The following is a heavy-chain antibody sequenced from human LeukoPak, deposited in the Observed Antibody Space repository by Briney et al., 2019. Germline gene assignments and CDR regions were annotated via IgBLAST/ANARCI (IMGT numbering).Heavy chain of an antibody. J-gene: IGHJ4*02. Sequence: GRSLRLSCAASGFTFSSYAMHWVRQAPGKGLEWVAVISYDGSNKYYADSVKGRFTISRDNSKNTLYLQMNSLRAEDTAVYYCARDTRNYRPFDYWGQGTLVTVSS. D-gene: IGHD5-24*01. CDR1: GFTFSSYA. V-gene: IGHV3-30-3*01. CDR2: ISYDGSNK. CDR3: ARDTRNYRPFDY.